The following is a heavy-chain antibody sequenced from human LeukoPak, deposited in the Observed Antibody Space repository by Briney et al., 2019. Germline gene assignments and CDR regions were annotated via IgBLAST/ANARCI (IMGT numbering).Heavy chain of an antibody. CDR2: IIPIFGTA. D-gene: IGHD1-26*01. J-gene: IGHJ4*02. CDR3: AREGGSSPWFDY. Sequence: SVKVSCKASGGTFSSYAISWVRQAPGQGLERMGGIIPIFGTANYAQKFQGRVTITTDESTSTAYMELSSLRSEDTAVYYCAREGGSSPWFDYWGQGTLVTVSS. V-gene: IGHV1-69*05. CDR1: GGTFSSYA.